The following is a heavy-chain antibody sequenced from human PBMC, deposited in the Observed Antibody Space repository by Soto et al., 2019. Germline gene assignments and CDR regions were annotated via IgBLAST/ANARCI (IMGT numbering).Heavy chain of an antibody. J-gene: IGHJ5*02. CDR1: GGSFSSGAYH. D-gene: IGHD6-13*01. Sequence: LSLTCTVSGGSFSSGAYHWSWVRQHPGQGLEWIASISYRGITYSNPSLKSRLSMSVDTSKNQFSLNLTSVTAADTAVYHCARMSATGTRWFDPWGQGTLVTVSS. CDR3: ARMSATGTRWFDP. CDR2: ISYRGIT. V-gene: IGHV4-31*03.